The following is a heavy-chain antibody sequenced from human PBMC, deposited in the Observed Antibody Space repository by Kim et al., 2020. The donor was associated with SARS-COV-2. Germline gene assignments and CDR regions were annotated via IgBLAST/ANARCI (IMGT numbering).Heavy chain of an antibody. D-gene: IGHD2-2*01. Sequence: PSLKSRVTISVDTSKNQFSLKLSSVTAADTAVYYCARGGSTSCYSCGMYWGQGTLVTVSS. V-gene: IGHV4-34*01. J-gene: IGHJ4*02. CDR3: ARGGSTSCYSCGMY.